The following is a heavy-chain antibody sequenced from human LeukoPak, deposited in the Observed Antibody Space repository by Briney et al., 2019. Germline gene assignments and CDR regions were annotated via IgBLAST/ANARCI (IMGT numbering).Heavy chain of an antibody. Sequence: RGSLRLSCAAFGFTFSSYSMNWVRQAPGKGLEWVSSISSSSSYIYYADSVKGRFTISRDNAKNSLYLQMNSLRAEDTAVYYCARDAGWYCSSTSCYTHYFDYWGQGTLVTVSS. D-gene: IGHD2-2*02. J-gene: IGHJ4*02. CDR2: ISSSSSYI. CDR3: ARDAGWYCSSTSCYTHYFDY. CDR1: GFTFSSYS. V-gene: IGHV3-21*01.